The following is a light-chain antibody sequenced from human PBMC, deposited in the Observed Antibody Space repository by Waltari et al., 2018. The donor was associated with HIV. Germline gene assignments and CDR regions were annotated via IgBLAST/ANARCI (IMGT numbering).Light chain of an antibody. J-gene: IGLJ3*02. CDR3: SSFAGSNNLGV. CDR1: SRHIRGYNY. Sequence: QSALTQPPSASRSPGQSVTLPCTGTSRHIRGYNYVSRYQQHPGKAPKLMIYEVSKRPSGVPDRFSGSKSGNTASLTVSGLQAEDEADYYCSSFAGSNNLGVFGGGTKLTVL. V-gene: IGLV2-8*02. CDR2: EVS.